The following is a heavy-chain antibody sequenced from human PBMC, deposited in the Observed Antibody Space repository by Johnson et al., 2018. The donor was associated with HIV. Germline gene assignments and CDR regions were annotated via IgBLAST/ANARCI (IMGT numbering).Heavy chain of an antibody. J-gene: IGHJ3*02. D-gene: IGHD4-23*01. CDR3: SKSPGKGNGGTSGAFDI. CDR1: GFTFSSYG. CDR2: IWYDGSNE. Sequence: QVQLVESGGGVVQPGRSLRLSCAASGFTFSSYGMHWVRQAPGKGLEWVAVIWYDGSNEYYADSVKGRFTISRDNSKNTLYLQMNSLRVEDTAVYSCSKSPGKGNGGTSGAFDIWDQGTMVTVSS. V-gene: IGHV3-33*06.